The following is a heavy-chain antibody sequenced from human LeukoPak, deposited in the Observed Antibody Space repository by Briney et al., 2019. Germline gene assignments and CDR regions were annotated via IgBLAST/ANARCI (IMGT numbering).Heavy chain of an antibody. CDR2: ISYDGSNK. J-gene: IGHJ4*02. D-gene: IGHD6-13*01. V-gene: IGHV3-30*04. CDR1: GFTFNSYG. CDR3: ARDPAPGYSSSWYGIYDY. Sequence: PGTSLRLSCAAPGFTFNSYGMHWVRQAPGNGLERGAVISYDGSNKYYADSVKGRLTISRDNSKKTLYLQMNSLRAEDTAVDYCARDPAPGYSSSWYGIYDYWGQGTLVTVSS.